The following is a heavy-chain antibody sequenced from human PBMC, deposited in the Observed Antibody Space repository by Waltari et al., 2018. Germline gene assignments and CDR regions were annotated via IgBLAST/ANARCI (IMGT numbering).Heavy chain of an antibody. D-gene: IGHD3-10*01. J-gene: IGHJ4*02. CDR2: INPNSGGT. CDR1: GGTSTGYY. V-gene: IGHV1-2*06. CDR3: ARDPGED. Sequence: QVQLVQSGAEVKKPGSSVKVSCKASGGTSTGYYMHWVRQAPGQGLEWMGRINPNSGGTNYAQKFQGRVTITADESTSTAYMELSSLRSEDTAVYYCARDPGEDWGQGTLVTVSS.